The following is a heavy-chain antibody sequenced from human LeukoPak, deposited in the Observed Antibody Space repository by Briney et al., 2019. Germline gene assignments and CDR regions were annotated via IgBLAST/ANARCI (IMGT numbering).Heavy chain of an antibody. CDR3: ARATNGVGAFDI. CDR1: GGSISSYY. D-gene: IGHD4-17*01. V-gene: IGHV4-59*01. Sequence: SETLSLTCTVSGGSISSYYWSWIRQPPGKGLEWIGYIYYSGSTNYNPSLKSRVTISVDTSKNQFSLKLSSVTAADTAVYYCARATNGVGAFDIWGQGTMVTVSS. CDR2: IYYSGST. J-gene: IGHJ3*02.